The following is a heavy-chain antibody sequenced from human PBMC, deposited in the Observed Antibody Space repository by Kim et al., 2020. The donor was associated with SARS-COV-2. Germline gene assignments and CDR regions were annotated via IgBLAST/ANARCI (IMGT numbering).Heavy chain of an antibody. CDR3: AKDSGRDWLLYVMDV. CDR2: ISYDGSNK. J-gene: IGHJ6*02. CDR1: GFTFSSYG. D-gene: IGHD3-9*01. Sequence: GGSLRLSCAASGFTFSSYGMHWVRQAPGKGLEWVAVISYDGSNKYYADSVKGRFTISRDNSKNTLYLQMNSLRAEDTAVYYCAKDSGRDWLLYVMDVWGQGTTVTVSS. V-gene: IGHV3-30*18.